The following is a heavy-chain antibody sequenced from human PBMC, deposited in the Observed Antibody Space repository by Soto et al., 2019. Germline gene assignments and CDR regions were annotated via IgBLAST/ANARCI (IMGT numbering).Heavy chain of an antibody. D-gene: IGHD6-13*01. V-gene: IGHV1-69*01. CDR2: IIPIFGTA. J-gene: IGHJ6*02. CDR3: ASAAAGKWGYYYYGIDV. CDR1: GGTFSSYA. Sequence: QVQLVQSGAEVKKPGSSVKVSCKASGGTFSSYAISWVRQAPGQGLEWMGGIIPIFGTANYAQQFQGRVTITADESTSTAYMELSSRRAEDTAVYCWASAAAGKWGYYYYGIDVWGQGTTVTVSS.